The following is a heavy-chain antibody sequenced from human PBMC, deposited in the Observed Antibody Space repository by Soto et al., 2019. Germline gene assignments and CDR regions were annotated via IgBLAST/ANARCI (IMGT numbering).Heavy chain of an antibody. CDR2: IKEDGSEK. V-gene: IGHV3-7*03. CDR1: GFTSSNSW. D-gene: IGHD2-15*01. Sequence: GALRLSGAASGFTSSNSWVNWVRQGPGKGLQWVANIKEDGSEKYYVDSVKGRFTLSRDNAKNSLYLHMNSLRVEDTAVYYCARGGYCSGATCWNYFDYWGQGTLVTVSS. CDR3: ARGGYCSGATCWNYFDY. J-gene: IGHJ4*02.